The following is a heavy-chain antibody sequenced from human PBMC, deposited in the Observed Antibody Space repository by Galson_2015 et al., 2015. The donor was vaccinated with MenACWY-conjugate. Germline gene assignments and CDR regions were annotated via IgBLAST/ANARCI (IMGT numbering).Heavy chain of an antibody. CDR3: AHSPASGRQRNAFDI. V-gene: IGHV3-11*06. J-gene: IGHJ3*02. CDR1: GFTFTDDY. D-gene: IGHD6-13*01. CDR2: IGSSTDYT. Sequence: SLRLSCAASGFTFTDDYMTWIRQAPGKGLEWVSYIGSSTDYTNYADSVKGRFTISRDNAKKSVYLQMNSLRAEDTAVYYCAHSPASGRQRNAFDIWGQGTMVTVSS.